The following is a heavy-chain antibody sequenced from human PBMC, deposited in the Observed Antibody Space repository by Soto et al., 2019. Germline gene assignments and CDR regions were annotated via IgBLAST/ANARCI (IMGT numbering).Heavy chain of an antibody. D-gene: IGHD2-2*01. CDR2: IGGSSGST. V-gene: IGHV3-23*01. CDR3: AKDRSSTSCYAFDY. J-gene: IGHJ4*02. Sequence: PGGSLRLSCAASGFTFSSYAISWVRQAPGKGLEWVSAIGGSSGSTDYADSVKGRFTISRDNSNNTLFLQMNSLRAEDTAVYYCAKDRSSTSCYAFDYWGQGTLVTVSS. CDR1: GFTFSSYA.